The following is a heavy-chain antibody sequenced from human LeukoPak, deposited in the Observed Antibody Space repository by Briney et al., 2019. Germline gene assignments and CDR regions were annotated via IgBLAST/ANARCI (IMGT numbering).Heavy chain of an antibody. J-gene: IGHJ4*02. CDR1: GFTFSSYA. CDR2: ISGSGGST. V-gene: IGHV3-23*01. CDR3: AKDLGDYDFWSGYYIGTHYFDY. D-gene: IGHD3-3*01. Sequence: GGSLRLSCAASGFTFSSYAMSWVRQAPGKGLEWVPAISGSGGSTYYADSVKGRFTISRDNSKNTLYLQMNSLRAEDTAVYYCAKDLGDYDFWSGYYIGTHYFDYWGQGTLVTVSS.